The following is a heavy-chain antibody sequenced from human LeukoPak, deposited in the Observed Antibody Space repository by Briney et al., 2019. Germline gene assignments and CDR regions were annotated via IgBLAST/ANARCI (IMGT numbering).Heavy chain of an antibody. Sequence: GGSLRLSCAASGFSFSSYRMNWVRQAPGKGLEWVSSISSSSSYIYYADSVKGRFTISRDNAKNSLYLQMNSLRAEDTAVYYCARENSGSSYFDYWGQGTLVTVSS. D-gene: IGHD1-26*01. J-gene: IGHJ4*02. CDR1: GFSFSSYR. CDR2: ISSSSSYI. CDR3: ARENSGSSYFDY. V-gene: IGHV3-21*01.